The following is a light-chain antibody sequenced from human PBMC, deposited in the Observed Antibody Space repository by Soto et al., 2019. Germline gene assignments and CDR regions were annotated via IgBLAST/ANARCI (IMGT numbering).Light chain of an antibody. V-gene: IGKV3-20*01. CDR2: GAS. J-gene: IGKJ5*01. CDR3: QQYGISRGEIT. Sequence: EIVLTQSPGTLSLSPGERATLSCRASQSVSSSYLAWYQQKPGQAPRLLIYGASSRATGIPDRFSGSGSGTDFTLTISRLEPEDFAVYYCQQYGISRGEITFGQGTRLEIK. CDR1: QSVSSSY.